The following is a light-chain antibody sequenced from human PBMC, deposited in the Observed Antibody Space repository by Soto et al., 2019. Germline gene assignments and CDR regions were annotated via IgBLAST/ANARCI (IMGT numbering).Light chain of an antibody. Sequence: QSALTQPASVCGSPGQSITISCSGTSNDIGTYNYVSWYQHHPGKAPKLLIYEVSNRPSGVSNRFSGPKSGNTASLTISGLQAEDEADYHCTSFTTSTTVVFGGGTKLTVL. V-gene: IGLV2-14*01. CDR1: SNDIGTYNY. CDR2: EVS. CDR3: TSFTTSTTVV. J-gene: IGLJ2*01.